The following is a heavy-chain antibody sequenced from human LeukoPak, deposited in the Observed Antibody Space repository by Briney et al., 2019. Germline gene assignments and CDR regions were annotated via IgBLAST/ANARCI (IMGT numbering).Heavy chain of an antibody. CDR2: ISSSSSTI. CDR1: GFTFSSYS. CDR3: ARGIHYYDSSSYYDHFQN. D-gene: IGHD3-22*01. J-gene: IGHJ1*01. V-gene: IGHV3-48*01. Sequence: GSLRLSCAASGFTFSSYSMNWVRQAPGKGLEWVSYISSSSSTIYYADSVKGRFTISRDNAKNSLYLQMNSLRAEDTAVYYCARGIHYYDSSSYYDHFQNWGQGTLVTVSS.